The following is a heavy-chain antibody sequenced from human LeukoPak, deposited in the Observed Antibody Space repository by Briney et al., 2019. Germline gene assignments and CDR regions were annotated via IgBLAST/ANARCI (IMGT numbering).Heavy chain of an antibody. V-gene: IGHV4-59*12. CDR1: GGSISSYY. CDR3: ARDGAGNYYYYGMNV. J-gene: IGHJ6*02. D-gene: IGHD4/OR15-4a*01. CDR2: IYYSGST. Sequence: SETLSLTCTVSGGSISSYYWRWIRQPPGKGLEWIGYIYYSGSTNYNPSLKSRVTISVDTSKNQFSLRLSSVTAGDTAVYYCARDGAGNYYYYGMNVWGQGTTVTVSS.